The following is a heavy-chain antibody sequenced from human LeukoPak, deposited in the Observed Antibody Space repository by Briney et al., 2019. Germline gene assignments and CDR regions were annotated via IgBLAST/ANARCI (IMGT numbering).Heavy chain of an antibody. CDR1: GFTFSTHS. J-gene: IGHJ4*02. CDR2: NWGNGATT. Sequence: GGSLRLFCAASGFTFSTHSIIWLRQAPPKGLEGVSVNWGNGATTYYAASVKGRFTISRDNSMNMVYLQMNSLRVDDTAIYYCAKDQRPDSGYDIDYWGQGTLVTVSS. V-gene: IGHV3-23*01. CDR3: AKDQRPDSGYDIDY. D-gene: IGHD5-12*01.